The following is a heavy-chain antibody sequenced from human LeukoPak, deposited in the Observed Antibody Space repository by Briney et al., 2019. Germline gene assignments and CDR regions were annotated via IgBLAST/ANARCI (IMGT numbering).Heavy chain of an antibody. CDR2: IIPIFGTA. CDR1: GYTFTGYY. D-gene: IGHD2-15*01. Sequence: SVKVSCKASGYTFTGYYIHWVRQAPGQGLEWMGGIIPIFGTANYAQKFQGRVTITADESTSTAYMELSSLRSEDTAVYYCARGVVNFDYWGQGTLVTVSS. V-gene: IGHV1-69*13. CDR3: ARGVVNFDY. J-gene: IGHJ4*02.